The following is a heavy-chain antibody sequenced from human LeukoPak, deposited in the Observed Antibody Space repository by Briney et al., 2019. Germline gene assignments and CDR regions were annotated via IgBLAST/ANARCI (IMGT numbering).Heavy chain of an antibody. D-gene: IGHD6-19*01. J-gene: IGHJ4*02. Sequence: SETLSLTCTVSGGSISSSSYYWGWIRQPPGQGLEWIGSIYYSGSTYYNPSLKSRVTISVDTSKNQFSLKLSSVTAADTAVYYCASTVAGTSAYWGQGTLVTVSS. CDR3: ASTVAGTSAY. CDR2: IYYSGST. CDR1: GGSISSSSYY. V-gene: IGHV4-39*07.